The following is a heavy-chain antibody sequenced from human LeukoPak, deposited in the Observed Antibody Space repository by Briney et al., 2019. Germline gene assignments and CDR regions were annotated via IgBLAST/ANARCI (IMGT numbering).Heavy chain of an antibody. J-gene: IGHJ4*02. Sequence: GGSLRLSCAASGFTFSTYGMSWVRQAPGKGLEWVSAISNSGGSTFYADSVKGRFTISRDNSKNTLYLQMNSLRAEDTAVYYCAKMPMAYYYGSGSYYFDYWGQGTLVTVSS. CDR2: ISNSGGST. V-gene: IGHV3-23*01. D-gene: IGHD3-10*01. CDR3: AKMPMAYYYGSGSYYFDY. CDR1: GFTFSTYG.